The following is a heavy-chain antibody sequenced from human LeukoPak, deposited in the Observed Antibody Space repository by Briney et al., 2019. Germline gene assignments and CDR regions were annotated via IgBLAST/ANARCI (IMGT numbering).Heavy chain of an antibody. CDR1: GGSISSGSYY. CDR3: ARGPLDSHYYMDV. D-gene: IGHD2-21*01. V-gene: IGHV4-61*02. CDR2: IYTSGST. J-gene: IGHJ6*03. Sequence: SETLSLTCTVSGGSISSGSYYWSWIRQPAGKGLEWIGRIYTSGSTNYNPSLKSRVTISVDTSKNQFSLKLSSVTAADTAVYYCARGPLDSHYYMDVWGKGTTVTVSS.